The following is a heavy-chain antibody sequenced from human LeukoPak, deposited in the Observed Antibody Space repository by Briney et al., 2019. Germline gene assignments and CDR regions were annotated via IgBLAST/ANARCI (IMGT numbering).Heavy chain of an antibody. CDR1: GFSVSGNY. CDR3: ARIRDFWSGYWIDY. CDR2: IYSGGST. Sequence: GGSLRLSCAVSGFSVSGNYMSWVRQAPGKGLEWVSVIYSGGSTYYAASAKGRFTISRDNSKNTLYLQMNNLRAEDTAVYHCARIRDFWSGYWIDYWGQGTLVTVSS. V-gene: IGHV3-53*01. D-gene: IGHD3-3*01. J-gene: IGHJ4*02.